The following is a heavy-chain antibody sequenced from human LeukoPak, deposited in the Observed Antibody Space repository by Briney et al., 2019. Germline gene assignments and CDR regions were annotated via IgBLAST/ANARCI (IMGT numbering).Heavy chain of an antibody. D-gene: IGHD6-13*01. Sequence: SETLSLTCTVSGGSISSYYWSWIRQPPGKGLEWIGYIYYSGSTNYNPSLKSRVSISVDTSKNQFSLRLTSVTAADTAVYYCARVTGYMTEDYFDFWGQGTLVTVSS. J-gene: IGHJ4*02. CDR3: ARVTGYMTEDYFDF. CDR2: IYYSGST. V-gene: IGHV4-59*01. CDR1: GGSISSYY.